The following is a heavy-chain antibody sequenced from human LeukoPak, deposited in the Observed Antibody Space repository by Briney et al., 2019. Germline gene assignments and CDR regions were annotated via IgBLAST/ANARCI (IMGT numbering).Heavy chain of an antibody. CDR2: MNPNSGNT. V-gene: IGHV1-8*02. CDR3: ARGQVGDYDSKEEFDY. Sequence: ASVKVSCKASGGTFSSYAISWVRQAPGQGLEWMGWMNPNSGNTGYAQKFQGRVTMTRNTSISTAYMELSSLRSEDTAVYYCARGQVGDYDSKEEFDYWGQGTLVTVSS. CDR1: GGTFSSYA. J-gene: IGHJ4*02. D-gene: IGHD3-22*01.